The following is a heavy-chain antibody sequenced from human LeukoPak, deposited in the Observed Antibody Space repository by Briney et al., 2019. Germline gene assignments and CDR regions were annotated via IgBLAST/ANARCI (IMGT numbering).Heavy chain of an antibody. Sequence: ASVKVSCKASGYTFTSYGISWVRQAPGQGLEWMGWISAYNGNTNYAQKLQGRVTMTTDTSTSTAYMELRSLRSDDTAVYYCARDRGGDTATGYYYYYMDVWGKGTTVTISS. CDR1: GYTFTSYG. CDR3: ARDRGGDTATGYYYYYMDV. CDR2: ISAYNGNT. V-gene: IGHV1-18*01. D-gene: IGHD5-18*01. J-gene: IGHJ6*03.